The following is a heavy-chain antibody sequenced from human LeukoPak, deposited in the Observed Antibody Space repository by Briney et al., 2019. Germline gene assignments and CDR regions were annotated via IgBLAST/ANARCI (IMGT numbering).Heavy chain of an antibody. CDR3: ARQTYDYVWGSYRYYYYYMDV. J-gene: IGHJ6*03. D-gene: IGHD3-16*02. V-gene: IGHV4-34*01. Sequence: SETLSLTCAVYGGSFSGYYWSWIRQPPGKGLEWIGEINHSGSTNYNPSLKSRVTISVDTSKNQFSLKLSSVTAADTAVYYCARQTYDYVWGSYRYYYYYMDVWGKGTTVTISS. CDR1: GGSFSGYY. CDR2: INHSGST.